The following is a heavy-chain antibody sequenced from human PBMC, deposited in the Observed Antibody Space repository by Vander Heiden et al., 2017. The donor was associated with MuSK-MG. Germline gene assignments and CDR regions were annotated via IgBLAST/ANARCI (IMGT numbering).Heavy chain of an antibody. V-gene: IGHV3-21*01. CDR1: GFTFSSYS. CDR3: ARSSGYHIYNYFDY. CDR2: ISSSSSYI. D-gene: IGHD3-3*01. Sequence: EVQLVESGGGLVKPGGSLRLSCAASGFTFSSYSMNWVRQAPGKGLEWVSSISSSSSYIYYADSVKGRFTISRDNAKNSLYLQMNSLRAEDTAVYYCARSSGYHIYNYFDYWDQGTLVTVSS. J-gene: IGHJ4*02.